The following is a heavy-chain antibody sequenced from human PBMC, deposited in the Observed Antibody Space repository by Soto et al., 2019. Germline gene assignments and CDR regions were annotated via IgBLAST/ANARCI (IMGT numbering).Heavy chain of an antibody. V-gene: IGHV4-59*08. CDR3: AGQPYNSRFDP. CDR2: IYDIKST. Sequence: PXETLSLTCTVSGGSXSNYFWSWIRQPPGKGLEWIGYIYDIKSTNYNPSLKSRVTISVDTSKNQFSLKLSSVTVADTAVYYCAGQPYNSRFDPWGQGTLVTVSS. D-gene: IGHD1-20*01. J-gene: IGHJ5*02. CDR1: GGSXSNYF.